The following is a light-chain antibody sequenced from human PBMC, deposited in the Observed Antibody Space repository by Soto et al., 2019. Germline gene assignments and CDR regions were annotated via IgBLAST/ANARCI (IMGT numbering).Light chain of an antibody. Sequence: QSALTQPASVSGSPGQSITISCTGTSSDVGNYNLVSWYQQHPGKAPKLMIYDVSKRPSGVSNRFSGSKSGNTASLIIFGLQADDEADYYCCSYAGDSYVFGTGTKVTVL. CDR1: SSDVGNYNL. J-gene: IGLJ1*01. CDR3: CSYAGDSYV. V-gene: IGLV2-23*02. CDR2: DVS.